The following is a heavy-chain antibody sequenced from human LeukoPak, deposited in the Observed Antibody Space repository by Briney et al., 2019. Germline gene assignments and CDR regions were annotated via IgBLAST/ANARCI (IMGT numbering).Heavy chain of an antibody. J-gene: IGHJ4*02. CDR2: ISGSGGSST. D-gene: IGHD5-24*01. V-gene: IGHV3-74*01. CDR1: GFTFSSFA. CDR3: ARLGDVYIDFDY. Sequence: HPGGSLRLSCAASGFTFSSFAMSCPRQATGKGLVWVSGISGSGGSSTTYADSVKGRFTISRNNAKNTLYLQMNSLRPEDTAVYSCARLGDVYIDFDYWGQGTLVTVSS.